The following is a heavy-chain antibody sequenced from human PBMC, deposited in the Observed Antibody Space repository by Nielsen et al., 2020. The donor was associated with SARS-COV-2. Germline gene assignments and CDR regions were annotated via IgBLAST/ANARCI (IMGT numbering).Heavy chain of an antibody. V-gene: IGHV3-48*01. CDR3: AKELPPSLGYWSGYYNPFDY. CDR2: ISSSSSTI. Sequence: WIRQPPGKGLEWVSYISSSSSTIYYADSVKGRFTISRDNSKNTLYLQMNSLRAEDTAVYYCAKELPPSLGYWSGYYNPFDYWGQGTLVTVSS. J-gene: IGHJ4*02. D-gene: IGHD3-3*01.